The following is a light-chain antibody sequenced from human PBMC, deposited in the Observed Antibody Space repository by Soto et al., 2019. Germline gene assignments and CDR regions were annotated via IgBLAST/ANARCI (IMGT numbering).Light chain of an antibody. CDR2: GAS. CDR1: QSVTNNY. Sequence: EIVLTQSPGTLSLSPGERATLSCRASQSVTNNYLAWYQQKPSQAPRLLIFGASSRAAGIPDRFSGSGSGTDFTLAIGRLEPEDFSVYYCQQYGRSPWTFGQGTKVDIK. V-gene: IGKV3-20*01. CDR3: QQYGRSPWT. J-gene: IGKJ1*01.